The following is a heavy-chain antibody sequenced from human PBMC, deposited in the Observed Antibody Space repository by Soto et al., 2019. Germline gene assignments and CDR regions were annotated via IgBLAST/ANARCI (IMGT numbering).Heavy chain of an antibody. CDR2: ISYDGSNK. J-gene: IGHJ4*02. CDR3: AKDLSPTVTTSWMDY. Sequence: QVQLVESGGGVVQPGRSLRLSCAASGFTFSSYGMHWVRQAPGKGLEWVAVISYDGSNKYYADSVKGRFTISRDNAKNRLDLQRNSLRAEDTAVYYCAKDLSPTVTTSWMDYWGQGTLVTVSS. CDR1: GFTFSSYG. D-gene: IGHD4-17*01. V-gene: IGHV3-30*18.